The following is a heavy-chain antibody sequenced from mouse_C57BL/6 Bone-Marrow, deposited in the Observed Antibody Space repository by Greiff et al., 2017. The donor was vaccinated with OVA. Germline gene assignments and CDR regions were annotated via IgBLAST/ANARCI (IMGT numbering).Heavy chain of an antibody. CDR3: ARLDYYGSSYCAMDY. Sequence: EVQGVESGGGLVQPGGSLKLSCAASGFTFSDYYMYWVRQTPEKRLEWVAYISNGGGSTYYPDTVKGRFTISRDNAKNTLYLQMSRLKSEDTAMYYCARLDYYGSSYCAMDYWGQGTSVTVSS. CDR2: ISNGGGST. V-gene: IGHV5-12*01. J-gene: IGHJ4*01. D-gene: IGHD1-1*01. CDR1: GFTFSDYY.